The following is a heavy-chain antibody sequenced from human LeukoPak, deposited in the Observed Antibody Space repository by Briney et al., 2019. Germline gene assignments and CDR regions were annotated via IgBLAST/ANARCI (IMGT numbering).Heavy chain of an antibody. V-gene: IGHV3-23*01. D-gene: IGHD5-12*01. Sequence: GGSLRLSCAASGFTFSSYEMNWVRQAPGKGLEWVSAISGSGGSTYYADSVKGRFTISRDNSKNTLYLQMNSLRAEDTAVYYCAKVLSGGYDFAGYYYGMDVWGQGTTVTVSS. CDR1: GFTFSSYE. CDR3: AKVLSGGYDFAGYYYGMDV. CDR2: ISGSGGST. J-gene: IGHJ6*02.